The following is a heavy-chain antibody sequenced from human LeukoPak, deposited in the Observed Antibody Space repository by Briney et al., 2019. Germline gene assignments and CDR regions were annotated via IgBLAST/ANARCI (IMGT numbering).Heavy chain of an antibody. V-gene: IGHV5-51*01. D-gene: IGHD3-22*01. CDR1: GYIFTSYW. J-gene: IGHJ3*02. CDR3: ARHLNYYDSSGYFGLDAFDI. CDR2: IYPGDSDT. Sequence: GESLKISCKGSGYIFTSYWIGWVRQLPGKGLEWMGIIYPGDSDTRYSPSFQGQVTISADKSISTAYLQWSSLKASDTAMYYCARHLNYYDSSGYFGLDAFDIWGQGTMVTVSS.